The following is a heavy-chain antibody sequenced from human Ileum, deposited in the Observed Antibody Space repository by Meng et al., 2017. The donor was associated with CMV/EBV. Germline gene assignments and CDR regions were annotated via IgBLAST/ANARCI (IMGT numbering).Heavy chain of an antibody. CDR3: AKRFCRSTTCMGFPYYFDS. CDR1: TFTSYT. Sequence: TFTSYTMHWVRQGPGKGLEWVSGISGSGGTTYYADSVKGRFTISRDNSKNTVYLQMNSLSAGDTAVYFCAKRFCRSTTCMGFPYYFDSWGQGTLVTVSS. D-gene: IGHD2/OR15-2a*01. CDR2: ISGSGGTT. J-gene: IGHJ4*02. V-gene: IGHV3-23*01.